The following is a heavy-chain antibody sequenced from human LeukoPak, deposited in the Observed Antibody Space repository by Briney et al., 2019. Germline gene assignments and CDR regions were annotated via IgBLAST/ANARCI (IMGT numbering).Heavy chain of an antibody. J-gene: IGHJ6*02. CDR3: ALYCRLSSNCGYYGMDL. D-gene: IGHD6-13*01. CDR2: VSFSGST. Sequence: SETLSLTCTVSGGSINNYHWTWIRQPPGKGLEWIGEVSFSGSTNYNPSLASRVIISADTSNNQFSLRLNSVTATDTAVYYCALYCRLSSNCGYYGMDLWGQGTTVIVSS. CDR1: GGSINNYH. V-gene: IGHV4-59*08.